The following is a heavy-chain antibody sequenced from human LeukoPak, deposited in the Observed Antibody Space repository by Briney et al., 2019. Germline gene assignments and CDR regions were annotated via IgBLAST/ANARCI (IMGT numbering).Heavy chain of an antibody. D-gene: IGHD3-22*01. V-gene: IGHV4-39*07. CDR1: GGSISSSSYY. CDR2: IYYSGST. CDR3: ARYYYDSSGYLYYFDY. Sequence: PSETLSLTCSVSGGSISSSSYYWAWIRQPPGKGLEWIASIYYSGSTYYNPSLKSRVTVSVDTSKNQFSLKLSSVTAADTAVYYCARYYYDSSGYLYYFDYWGQGTLVTVSS. J-gene: IGHJ4*02.